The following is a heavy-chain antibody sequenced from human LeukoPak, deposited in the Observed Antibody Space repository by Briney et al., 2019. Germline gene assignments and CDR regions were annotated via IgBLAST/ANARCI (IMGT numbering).Heavy chain of an antibody. CDR2: IYSGGST. V-gene: IGHV3-53*01. D-gene: IGHD6-19*01. CDR1: GFTVSFNY. J-gene: IGHJ6*03. CDR3: ARAQWRTYSYYYMDV. Sequence: GGSLRLSCAASGFTVSFNYMSWVRQAPGRGLEWISVIYSGGSTYYADSVKGRFTISRDDSKNTLYLQMNSLRAEDTAIYYCARAQWRTYSYYYMDVWGKGTTVTVSS.